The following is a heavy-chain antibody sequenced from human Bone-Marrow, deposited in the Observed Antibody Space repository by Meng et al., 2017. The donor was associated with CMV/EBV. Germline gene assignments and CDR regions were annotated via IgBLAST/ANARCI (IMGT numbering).Heavy chain of an antibody. CDR2: IIPIFGTA. CDR3: ARDQGVTTTIA. D-gene: IGHD4-17*01. V-gene: IGHV1-69*05. J-gene: IGHJ4*02. Sequence: SVKVSCKASGGTFSSYAISWVRQAPGQGLEWMGGIIPIFGTANYAQKFQGRVTMTRDTSISTAYMELSRLRSDDTAVYYCARDQGVTTTIAWGQGTLVTVSS. CDR1: GGTFSSYA.